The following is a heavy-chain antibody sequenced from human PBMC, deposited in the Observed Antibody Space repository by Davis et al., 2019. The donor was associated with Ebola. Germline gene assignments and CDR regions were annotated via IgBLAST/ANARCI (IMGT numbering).Heavy chain of an antibody. CDR1: GGSVSSGSYY. D-gene: IGHD1-26*01. CDR3: ARGQVGATHGHYYYYGMDV. J-gene: IGHJ6*02. CDR2: IYYSGST. Sequence: SETLSLTCTVSGGSVSSGSYYWSWIRQPPGKGLEWIGYIYYSGSTNYNPSPKSRVTISVDTSKNQFSLKLSSVTAADTAVYYCARGQVGATHGHYYYYGMDVWGQGTTVTVSS. V-gene: IGHV4-61*01.